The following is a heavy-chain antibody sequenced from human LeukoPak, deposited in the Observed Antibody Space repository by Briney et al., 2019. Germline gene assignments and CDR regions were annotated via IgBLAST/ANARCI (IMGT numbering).Heavy chain of an antibody. CDR2: IKSKTDGGTT. D-gene: IGHD2-21*02. Sequence: GGSLRLSCAASGFTFSNAWMSWVRQALGKGLEWVGRIKSKTDGGTTDYAAPVKGRFTISRDDSKNTLYLQMNSLKTEDTAVYYCTTATDCGGDCYSHDAFDIWGQGTMVTVSS. V-gene: IGHV3-15*01. CDR3: TTATDCGGDCYSHDAFDI. CDR1: GFTFSNAW. J-gene: IGHJ3*02.